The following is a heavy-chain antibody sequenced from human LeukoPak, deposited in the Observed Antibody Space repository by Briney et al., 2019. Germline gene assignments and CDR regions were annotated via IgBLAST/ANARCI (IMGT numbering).Heavy chain of an antibody. CDR1: GGTFISYV. Sequence: SVKVSCKASGGTFISYVISWVRQAPRQGLEWMGGIIPIFGTANYAQKFQGRVTITADESTRTAHMELSSLRSEDTAVYYCARGELGYSYGYMAYYWGQGTLVTVSS. CDR3: ARGELGYSYGYMAYY. CDR2: IIPIFGTA. V-gene: IGHV1-69*13. D-gene: IGHD5-18*01. J-gene: IGHJ4*02.